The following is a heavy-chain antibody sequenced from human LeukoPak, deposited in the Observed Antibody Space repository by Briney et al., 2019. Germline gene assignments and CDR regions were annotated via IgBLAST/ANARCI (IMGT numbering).Heavy chain of an antibody. Sequence: GGTLRLSCAASGFTFSSFGMSWVRQAPGKGLEWVSAISGSGGSTYYADSVKGRFTISRDNSKNTLYLQMNSLRAEDTAVYYCAELGITMIGGVWGKGTTVTISS. J-gene: IGHJ6*04. CDR1: GFTFSSFG. CDR3: AELGITMIGGV. CDR2: ISGSGGST. V-gene: IGHV3-23*01. D-gene: IGHD3-10*02.